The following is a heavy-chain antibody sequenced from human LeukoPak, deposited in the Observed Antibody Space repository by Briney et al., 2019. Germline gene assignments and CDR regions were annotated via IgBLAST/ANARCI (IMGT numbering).Heavy chain of an antibody. J-gene: IGHJ4*02. CDR2: ISGSGGST. CDR1: GFTFSSYW. CDR3: AKARKGHFDY. Sequence: GGSLRLSCAASGFTFSSYWMHWVRQAPGKGLEWVSAISGSGGSTYYADSVKGRFTISGDNSKNTLYLQMNSLRAEDTAVYYCAKARKGHFDYWGQGTLVTVSS. V-gene: IGHV3-23*01.